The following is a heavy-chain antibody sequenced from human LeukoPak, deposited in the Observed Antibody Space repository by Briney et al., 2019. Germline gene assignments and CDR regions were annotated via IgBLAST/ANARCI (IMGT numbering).Heavy chain of an antibody. V-gene: IGHV4-38-2*02. CDR2: ISYSGST. CDR3: AGGGQWLVQGY. D-gene: IGHD6-19*01. CDR1: GYSISSGYY. Sequence: PSETLSLTCTVSGYSISSGYYWGWIRQPPGKGLEWIGYISYSGSTNYNPSLKSRVTISLDTSKNQFSLKLSSVTAADTAVYYCAGGGQWLVQGYWGQGTLVTVSS. J-gene: IGHJ4*02.